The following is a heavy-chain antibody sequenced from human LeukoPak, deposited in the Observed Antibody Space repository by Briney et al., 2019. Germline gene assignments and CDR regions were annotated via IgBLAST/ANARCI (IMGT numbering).Heavy chain of an antibody. CDR2: IYYSGST. J-gene: IGHJ4*02. CDR1: GGSISSYY. D-gene: IGHD1-7*01. CDR3: ARVRPRMEESGTSYLRLYYFDY. V-gene: IGHV4-59*01. Sequence: PSETLSLTCTVSGGSISSYYWSWIRQPPGKGLEWIGYIYYSGSTNYNPSLKSRVTISVDTSKNQFSLKLSSVTAADTAVYYCARVRPRMEESGTSYLRLYYFDYWGQGTLVSVSS.